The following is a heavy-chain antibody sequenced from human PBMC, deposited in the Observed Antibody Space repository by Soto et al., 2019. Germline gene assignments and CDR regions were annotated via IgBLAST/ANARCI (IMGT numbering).Heavy chain of an antibody. CDR1: GGSISNYY. J-gene: IGHJ4*02. CDR2: IYYSGST. Sequence: PSETLSLTCTVSGGSISNYYWSWIRQPPGKGLEWIGYIYYSGSTNYNPSLKSRVTISVDTSKNQFSLKLSSVTAADTAVYYCARGPPAIVVVAAAMTDWGQGTLVTVSS. D-gene: IGHD2-2*01. V-gene: IGHV4-59*01. CDR3: ARGPPAIVVVAAAMTD.